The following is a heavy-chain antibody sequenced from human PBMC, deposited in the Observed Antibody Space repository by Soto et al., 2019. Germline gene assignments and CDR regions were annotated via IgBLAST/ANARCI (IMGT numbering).Heavy chain of an antibody. Sequence: PSETLSLTCTVSGGSISNYYWSWIRQAPGKGLEWIGYIYYSGSTNYNPTLKSRVTISIDTSKNEISLNLSSVTAADTALYYCARLTGSSYHYYYMDVWGKGTTVTVSS. CDR2: IYYSGST. D-gene: IGHD1-1*01. V-gene: IGHV4-59*08. CDR1: GGSISNYY. CDR3: ARLTGSSYHYYYMDV. J-gene: IGHJ6*03.